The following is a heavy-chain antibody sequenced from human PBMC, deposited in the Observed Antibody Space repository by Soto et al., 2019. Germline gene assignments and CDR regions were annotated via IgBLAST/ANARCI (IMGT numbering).Heavy chain of an antibody. D-gene: IGHD3-10*01. CDR2: TYYRSKWYN. J-gene: IGHJ6*02. CDR1: GDSVSSNSAA. Sequence: SQTLSLTCAISGDSVSSNSAAWNWIRQSPSRGLEWLGRTYYRSKWYNDYAVSVKSRITINPDTSKHQFSLQLNSVTPEDTAVYYCARWMGGSGSYYYYYGMDVWGQGTTVTVSS. CDR3: ARWMGGSGSYYYYYGMDV. V-gene: IGHV6-1*01.